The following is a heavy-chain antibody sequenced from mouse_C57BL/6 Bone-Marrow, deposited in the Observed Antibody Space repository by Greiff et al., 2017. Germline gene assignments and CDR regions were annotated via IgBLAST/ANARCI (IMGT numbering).Heavy chain of an antibody. Sequence: QVQLKESGAELARPGASVKLSCKASGYTFTSYGISWVKQRTGQGLEWIGEIYPRSGNTYYNEKFKGKATLTADKSSSAAYMELRSLTSEDSAVYFCAYAMAYWGQGTSVTVSS. V-gene: IGHV1-81*01. CDR1: GYTFTSYG. CDR2: IYPRSGNT. J-gene: IGHJ4*01. CDR3: AYAMAY.